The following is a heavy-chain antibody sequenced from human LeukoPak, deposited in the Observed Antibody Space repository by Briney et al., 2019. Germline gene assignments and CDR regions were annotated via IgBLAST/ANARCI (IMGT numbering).Heavy chain of an antibody. J-gene: IGHJ6*03. Sequence: SETLSLTCAVSGYSISSGYYWGWIRQPPGKGLEWIGRIYTSGSTNYNPSLKSRVTMSVDTSKNQFSLKLSSVTAADTAVYYCARDRAAYYYYMDVWGKGTTVTVSS. V-gene: IGHV4-38-2*02. CDR1: GYSISSGYY. CDR2: IYTSGST. CDR3: ARDRAAYYYYMDV.